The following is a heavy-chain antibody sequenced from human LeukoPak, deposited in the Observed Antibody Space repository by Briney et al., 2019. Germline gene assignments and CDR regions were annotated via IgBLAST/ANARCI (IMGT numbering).Heavy chain of an antibody. J-gene: IGHJ4*02. D-gene: IGHD1-7*01. CDR3: ARDLGAVGTVDY. Sequence: ASVKVSCKASGYTFTSYGISWMRQAPGQGPEWMGWINVYSGNTNNAQKVQGRVTMTTGTSTSTAYMELRGLISDDTAIYYCARDLGAVGTVDYWGQGTLVTVSS. V-gene: IGHV1-18*01. CDR2: INVYSGNT. CDR1: GYTFTSYG.